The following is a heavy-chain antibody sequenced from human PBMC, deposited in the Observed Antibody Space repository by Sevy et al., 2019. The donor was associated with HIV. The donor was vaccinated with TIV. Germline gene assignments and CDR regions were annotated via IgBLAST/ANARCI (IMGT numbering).Heavy chain of an antibody. CDR2: ISYDGSNK. CDR1: GFTFSSYG. D-gene: IGHD1-26*01. J-gene: IGHJ6*02. Sequence: GGSLRLSCAASGFTFSSYGMHWVRQAPGKGLEWVAVISYDGSNKYYADSVKGRFTISRDNSKNTRYLQMNSLRAEDTAGDYCAKGKGATPRRGHYYGMDVWGQGTTVTVSS. CDR3: AKGKGATPRRGHYYGMDV. V-gene: IGHV3-30*18.